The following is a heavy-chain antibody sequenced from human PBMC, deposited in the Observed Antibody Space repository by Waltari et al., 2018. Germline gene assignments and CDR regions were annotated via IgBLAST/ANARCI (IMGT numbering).Heavy chain of an antibody. CDR1: GFNFGTPG. Sequence: QFQLLESGGGVVQPGTSLKLPCVASGFNFGTPGMHWVRQAPGKGLEWVAVIWHDGSKTYYADSVKGRFTISRDDSKNMFYLQMNSLRVEDTAMYYCAREGGNFNWMDPWGQGTLVTVS. D-gene: IGHD4-4*01. CDR2: IWHDGSKT. J-gene: IGHJ5*02. CDR3: AREGGNFNWMDP. V-gene: IGHV3-33*01.